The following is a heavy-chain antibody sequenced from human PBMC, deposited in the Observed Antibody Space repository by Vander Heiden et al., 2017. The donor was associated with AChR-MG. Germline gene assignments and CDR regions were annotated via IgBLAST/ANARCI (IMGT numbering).Heavy chain of an antibody. CDR3: TRDRSGYYIY. J-gene: IGHJ4*02. V-gene: IGHV3-49*03. CDR1: GYTFGVYA. CDR2: IRSKAYGGTT. D-gene: IGHD3-3*01. Sequence: EVQLVASGGGLLQPGRSLRLSCTASGYTFGVYAMSWFRQAPGKGLEWVGFIRSKAYGGTTEYAASVKGRFTISRDDSKSIAYLQMNSLKTEDTAVYYCTRDRSGYYIYWGQGTLVTVSS.